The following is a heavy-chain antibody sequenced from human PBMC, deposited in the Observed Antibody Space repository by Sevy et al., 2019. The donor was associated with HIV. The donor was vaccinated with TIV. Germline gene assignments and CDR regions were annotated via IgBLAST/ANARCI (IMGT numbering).Heavy chain of an antibody. D-gene: IGHD1-26*01. CDR1: GFTFSRYD. Sequence: GSLRLSCAASGFTFSRYDMHWVRQATGKGLEWVSSIGTAGDTYYPGSVKGRFTISRENAKKSLYLQMNSLRAGDTAVYYCARGTRYSGSYYLGDDAFDIWGQWTMVTVSS. CDR3: ARGTRYSGSYYLGDDAFDI. CDR2: IGTAGDT. J-gene: IGHJ3*02. V-gene: IGHV3-13*01.